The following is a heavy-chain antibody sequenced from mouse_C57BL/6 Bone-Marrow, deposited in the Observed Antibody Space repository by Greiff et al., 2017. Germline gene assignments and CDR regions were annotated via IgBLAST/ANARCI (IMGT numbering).Heavy chain of an antibody. CDR1: GYPFTSYW. CDR2: IYPGSGST. J-gene: IGHJ1*03. V-gene: IGHV1-55*01. CDR3: ARPDYIYSWCFDV. Sequence: QVQLQQPGAELVKPGASVKMSCKASGYPFTSYWLTWVKQRPGQGLEWIGDIYPGSGSTNYNEKFKSKATLTVETSSSTAYMQRSSLTSEYSTVYYGARPDYIYSWCFDVWGTGTTVTVSS. D-gene: IGHD2-12*01.